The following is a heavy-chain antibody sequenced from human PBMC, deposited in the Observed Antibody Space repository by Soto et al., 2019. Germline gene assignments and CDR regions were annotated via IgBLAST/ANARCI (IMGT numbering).Heavy chain of an antibody. Sequence: ASVKVSCKASGYTFTSYAMHWVRQAPGQRPEWMGWINAGNGNTKYSQKFQGRVTITRDTSASTAYMELSSLRSEDTAVYYCASGSTVTNGTLDPWGEGTLVTVSS. CDR1: GYTFTSYA. CDR2: INAGNGNT. V-gene: IGHV1-3*01. CDR3: ASGSTVTNGTLDP. D-gene: IGHD4-17*01. J-gene: IGHJ5*02.